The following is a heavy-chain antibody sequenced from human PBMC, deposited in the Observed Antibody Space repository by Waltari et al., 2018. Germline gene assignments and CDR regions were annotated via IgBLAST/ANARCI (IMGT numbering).Heavy chain of an antibody. CDR2: IWFDGGQT. Sequence: QAQLVESGGGVVQPGMSLRLSWTETGLSISSYGMHWVRQAPGKGLEWVALIWFDGGQTYYADSVRGRFTISRDNSKNTLYLDMNSLKLNDTAIYYCAKDAFGNTYVDHWGQGTLVTVAS. CDR1: GLSISSYG. V-gene: IGHV3-33*06. J-gene: IGHJ4*02. D-gene: IGHD3-10*01. CDR3: AKDAFGNTYVDH.